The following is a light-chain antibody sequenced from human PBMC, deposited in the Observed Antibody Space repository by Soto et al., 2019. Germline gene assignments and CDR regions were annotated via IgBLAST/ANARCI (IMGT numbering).Light chain of an antibody. Sequence: QSALTQPASVSGSPGQSITISCTGTRSDIGSYNLVSWYQQHPDKAPKLMIYDVSKRPSGVPDRFSGSKSGNTASLTISGLQAEDEADYYCCSYAGSYTYVFGTGTKLTVL. J-gene: IGLJ1*01. CDR2: DVS. V-gene: IGLV2-11*01. CDR3: CSYAGSYTYV. CDR1: RSDIGSYNL.